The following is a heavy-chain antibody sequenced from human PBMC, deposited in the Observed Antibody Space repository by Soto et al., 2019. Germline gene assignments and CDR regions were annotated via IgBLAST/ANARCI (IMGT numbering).Heavy chain of an antibody. V-gene: IGHV3-30*03. CDR3: ARDLPLYCRGDCNFDF. CDR2: ISYDGGER. D-gene: IGHD2-21*02. CDR1: GLIFSRYG. Sequence: QVQLVESGGGVVQSGGSLRLSCGGSGLIFSRYGMHWVRQAPGKGLEWVTGISYDGGERFYADSVKGRFTISRDNSKNRLDLQMSSLRPEDTAVYYCARDLPLYCRGDCNFDFWGQGTLVTVSS. J-gene: IGHJ4*02.